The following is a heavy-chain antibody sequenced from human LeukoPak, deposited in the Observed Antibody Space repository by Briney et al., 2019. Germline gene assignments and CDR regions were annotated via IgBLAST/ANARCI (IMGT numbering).Heavy chain of an antibody. CDR3: ARDYCSGGSCYLVLDP. Sequence: ASVKVSCKASGYTFTSYGISWVRQAPGQGLEWMGWINAYNGNTNYAQKLQGRVTMTTDTSTSTAYMVLRSLRSDDTAVYYCARDYCSGGSCYLVLDPWGQGTLVTVSS. D-gene: IGHD2-15*01. V-gene: IGHV1-18*01. J-gene: IGHJ5*02. CDR2: INAYNGNT. CDR1: GYTFTSYG.